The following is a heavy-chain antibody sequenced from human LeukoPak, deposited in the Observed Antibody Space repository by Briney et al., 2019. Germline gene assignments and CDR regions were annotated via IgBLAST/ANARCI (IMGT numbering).Heavy chain of an antibody. D-gene: IGHD6-19*01. CDR3: ARGWYWFDP. CDR2: IYYSGST. CDR1: GGSISSYY. J-gene: IGHJ5*02. V-gene: IGHV4-59*08. Sequence: SETLSLTCTVSGGSISSYYWSWIRQPPGKGLEWIGYIYYSGSTNYNPSLKSRVTISVDTSKSQFSLKLTSVTAADTAVYYCARGWYWFDPWGQGTLVTVSS.